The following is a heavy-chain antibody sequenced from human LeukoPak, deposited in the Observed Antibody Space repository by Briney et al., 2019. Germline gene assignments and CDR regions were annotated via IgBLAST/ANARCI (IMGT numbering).Heavy chain of an antibody. J-gene: IGHJ4*02. CDR1: GYSFTSYW. Sequence: GESLKISCEGSGYSFTSYWIGWVRQMPGKGLEWMGIIYPGDSDTRYSPSFQGQVTISADKSISTAYLQWSSLKASDTAMYYCARLGRVTRAAYYFDYWGQGTLVTVSS. CDR2: IYPGDSDT. D-gene: IGHD4-17*01. CDR3: ARLGRVTRAAYYFDY. V-gene: IGHV5-51*01.